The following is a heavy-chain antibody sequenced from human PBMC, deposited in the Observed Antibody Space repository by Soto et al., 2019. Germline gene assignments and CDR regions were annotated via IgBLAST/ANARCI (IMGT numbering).Heavy chain of an antibody. CDR1: GVTFNTYG. Sequence: QVQLVESGGGVVQPGGSLRLSCTTSGVTFNTYGMHWVRQAPGKGLEWVAIIWYDGSNKYYADSVKGRFTISRDNSKNTLYLQMNSRRAEDTALYYCARSDCTGAYCYSWPFNDGVDVWCQGTTVTVSS. CDR2: IWYDGSNK. J-gene: IGHJ6*02. D-gene: IGHD2-21*02. V-gene: IGHV3-33*08. CDR3: ARSDCTGAYCYSWPFNDGVDV.